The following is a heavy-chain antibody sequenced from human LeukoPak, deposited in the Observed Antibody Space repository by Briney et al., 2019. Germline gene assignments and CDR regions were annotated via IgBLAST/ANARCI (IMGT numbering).Heavy chain of an antibody. CDR1: GGSINSEDFY. Sequence: SETLSLTCNVSGGSINSEDFYWSWIRQPAGKGLEWIGHILTSGVINYNPSLKSRVTISADTSKNQFFLRLSSVTAADTALYYCAREDFRDLYDSGGYYRPADCWGQGTLVTVSS. D-gene: IGHD3-22*01. J-gene: IGHJ4*02. CDR3: AREDFRDLYDSGGYYRPADC. V-gene: IGHV4-61*09. CDR2: ILTSGVI.